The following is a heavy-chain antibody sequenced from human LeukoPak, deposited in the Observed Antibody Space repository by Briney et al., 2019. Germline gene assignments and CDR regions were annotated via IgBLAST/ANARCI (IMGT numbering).Heavy chain of an antibody. D-gene: IGHD5-12*01. Sequence: PGGSLRLPCAASGFTFSSYSMNWVRQAPGKGLEWVSSISSSSSYIYYADSVKGRFTISRDNAKNSLYLQMNSLRAEDTAVYYCARDLGSGRTYYFDYWGQGTLVTVSS. J-gene: IGHJ4*02. CDR1: GFTFSSYS. V-gene: IGHV3-21*01. CDR3: ARDLGSGRTYYFDY. CDR2: ISSSSSYI.